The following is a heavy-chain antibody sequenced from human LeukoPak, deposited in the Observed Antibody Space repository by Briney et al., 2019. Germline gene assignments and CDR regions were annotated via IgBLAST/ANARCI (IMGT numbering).Heavy chain of an antibody. J-gene: IGHJ4*02. CDR3: AKDAVCHDVCPTSIAASGYFDY. D-gene: IGHD3-3*01. CDR2: INYNGDTT. V-gene: IGHV3-23*01. Sequence: GESLTLSCEASGFTFSNFTMSWVRQPPGKGLEWISTINYNGDTTYDAYSVKGTFNISCDNCKNTVFLQTNSLNSEDTAVYYSAKDAVCHDVCPTSIAASGYFDYWGRGIPVTVSS. CDR1: GFTFSNFT.